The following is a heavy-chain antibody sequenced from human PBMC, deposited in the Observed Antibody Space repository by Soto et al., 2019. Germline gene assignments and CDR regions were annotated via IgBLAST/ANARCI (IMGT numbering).Heavy chain of an antibody. CDR3: ARHGEYSSAWAQIDY. D-gene: IGHD6-19*01. J-gene: IGHJ4*02. Sequence: SETLSLTCTVSGDSISSSSYYWGWIRQPPGKGLEWIGTIYYSGSTYYNPSLKSRVSMSVDTSKNHFSLKLNSMTAADTAIYYCARHGEYSSAWAQIDYWGQGTLVTVSS. CDR2: IYYSGST. CDR1: GDSISSSSYY. V-gene: IGHV4-39*01.